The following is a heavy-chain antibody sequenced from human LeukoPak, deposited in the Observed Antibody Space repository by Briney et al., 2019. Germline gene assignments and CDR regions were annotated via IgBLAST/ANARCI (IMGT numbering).Heavy chain of an antibody. CDR2: IYYSGRT. Sequence: PSETLSLTCAVYGGSFSDSYWDWIRQPPGKGLGWIGTIYYSGRTYYSPSLKSRVTMSVDPSNNQFSLNLRSVTAADTALYYCARRRYYDGSGYLEWGQGTLLSVSS. V-gene: IGHV4-34*01. J-gene: IGHJ1*01. CDR1: GGSFSDSY. D-gene: IGHD3-22*01. CDR3: ARRRYYDGSGYLE.